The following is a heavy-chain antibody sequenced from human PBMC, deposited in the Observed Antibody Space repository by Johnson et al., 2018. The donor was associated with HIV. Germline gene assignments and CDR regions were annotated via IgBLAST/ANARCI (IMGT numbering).Heavy chain of an antibody. J-gene: IGHJ3*02. Sequence: VQLVESGGGLVQPGGSLRLSCAASGFTVSSNYMSWVRQAPGKGLEWVSVIYSGGSTYYADSVKGRFTISRDNSKNTLYLQMNSLRAEDTAVYYCAREAYCSCGSCYDAFDIWGQGTMVTVSS. CDR3: AREAYCSCGSCYDAFDI. CDR2: IYSGGST. V-gene: IGHV3-66*01. CDR1: GFTVSSNY. D-gene: IGHD2-15*01.